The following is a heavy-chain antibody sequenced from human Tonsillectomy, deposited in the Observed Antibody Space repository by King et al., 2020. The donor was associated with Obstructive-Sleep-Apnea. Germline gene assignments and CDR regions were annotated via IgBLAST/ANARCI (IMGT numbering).Heavy chain of an antibody. V-gene: IGHV3-30*18. D-gene: IGHD3-10*01. CDR1: GFTFRSYV. CDR3: AKPWELYDFYYGMDV. Sequence: VQLVQSGGGVVQPGRSLRLSCAASGFTFRSYVMHWVLQAPGKGLEWGAVFSYDVSNKYNADSVKGRFTISREHSKNTLYLQMNRLRAEETAVYYCAKPWELYDFYYGMDVWGQGTTVTVSS. J-gene: IGHJ6*02. CDR2: FSYDVSNK.